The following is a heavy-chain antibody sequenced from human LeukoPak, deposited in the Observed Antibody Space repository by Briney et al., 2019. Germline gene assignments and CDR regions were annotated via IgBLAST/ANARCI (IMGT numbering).Heavy chain of an antibody. CDR3: AKDSPYLALAGPFDY. V-gene: IGHV3-30*18. CDR1: GFTFSTYD. D-gene: IGHD6-19*01. CDR2: ISYDGSNK. J-gene: IGHJ4*02. Sequence: GGSLRLSCAASGFTFSTYDMHWVRQAPGKGLEWVAVISYDGSNKYYADSVKGRFTISRDNSKNTLYLQMNSLRAEDTAVYYCAKDSPYLALAGPFDYWGQGTLVTVSS.